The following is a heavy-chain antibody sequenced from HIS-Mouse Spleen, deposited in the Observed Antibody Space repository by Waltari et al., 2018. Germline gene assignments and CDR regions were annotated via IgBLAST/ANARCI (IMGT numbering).Heavy chain of an antibody. V-gene: IGHV4-39*07. D-gene: IGHD6-13*01. CDR2: IYYSGST. CDR1: GGSISSISYY. CDR3: AREIPYSSSWYDWYFDL. J-gene: IGHJ2*01. Sequence: QLQLQESGPGLVKPSETLSLTCTVSGGSISSISYYRGWIRQPPGKGLEWIGSIYYSGSTYYNPSLKSRVTISVDTSKNQFSLKLSSVTAADTAVYYCAREIPYSSSWYDWYFDLWGRGTLVTVSS.